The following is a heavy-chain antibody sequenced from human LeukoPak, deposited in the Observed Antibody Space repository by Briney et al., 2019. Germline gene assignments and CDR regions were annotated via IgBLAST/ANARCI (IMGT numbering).Heavy chain of an antibody. J-gene: IGHJ5*02. D-gene: IGHD2-15*01. CDR2: IYYSGNT. CDR3: ARRNIVVVVAAIYHWFDP. V-gene: IGHV4-39*01. CDR1: GVSISSSNSY. Sequence: SETLSLTCTVSGVSISSSNSYWGWIRQPPGKGLEWIGSIYYSGNTYYNASLKSQVSISIDTSKNQFSLKLSSVTAADTAVYYCARRNIVVVVAAIYHWFDPWGQGTLVTVSS.